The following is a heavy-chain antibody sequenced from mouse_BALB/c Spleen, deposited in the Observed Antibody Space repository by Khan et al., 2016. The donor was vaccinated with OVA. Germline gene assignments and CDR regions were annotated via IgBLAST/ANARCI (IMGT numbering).Heavy chain of an antibody. CDR1: GYTFPNYW. J-gene: IGHJ2*01. D-gene: IGHD1-1*01. V-gene: IGHV1-7*01. CDR3: TRLGYSYGSTFVY. CDR2: INPSTDDT. Sequence: QVQLNQSGAELAKPGASVRMSCKASGYTFPNYWMHWVKQGPGQGLEWIGYINPSTDDTEYNQKFKDKATLTADKSSSTAYMQLSSLTSEDSAVYYGTRLGYSYGSTFVYWGQGTTLTVSS.